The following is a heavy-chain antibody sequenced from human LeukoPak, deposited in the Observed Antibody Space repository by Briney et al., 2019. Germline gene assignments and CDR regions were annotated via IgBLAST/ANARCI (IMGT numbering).Heavy chain of an antibody. CDR2: IHSDGSTT. CDR3: AGGGSTRADY. D-gene: IGHD6-13*01. CDR1: GFTFSSYW. J-gene: IGHJ4*02. V-gene: IGHV3-74*01. Sequence: GGSLRLSCAVSGFTFSSYWMHWVRQAPGKGLVWVSRIHSDGSTTSYADSVKGRFTISRDNANNTLYLQMNSLRAEDTAVYYCAGGGSTRADYWGQGTLVTVSS.